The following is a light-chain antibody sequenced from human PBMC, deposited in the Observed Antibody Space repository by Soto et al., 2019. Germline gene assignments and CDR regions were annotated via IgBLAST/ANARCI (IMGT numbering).Light chain of an antibody. J-gene: IGKJ5*01. CDR2: DAS. Sequence: EIVLTQSPATLSFSPVERATRSCSASHSVSTYLAWYQQKPGQAPRLLMHDASNRATGIPVRFSGSGAGTDFTLTISSLEPEDSAVYYCQQRSNWPSITFGQGTRLEIK. V-gene: IGKV3-11*01. CDR1: HSVSTY. CDR3: QQRSNWPSIT.